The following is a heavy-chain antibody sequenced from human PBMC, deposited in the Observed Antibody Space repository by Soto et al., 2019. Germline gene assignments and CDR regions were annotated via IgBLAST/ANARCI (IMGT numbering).Heavy chain of an antibody. V-gene: IGHV2-5*02. Sequence: QITLKESGPTLVKPTQTLTLTCTFSGFSLSTSGVGVGWIRQPPGQALEWLALIYWDDDKRYSPSLKSRLTITKDTSKNQVVLTMTNMDPVDTATYYCGRLWFGDRPTGIAYWGQGTLVTVSS. CDR1: GFSLSTSGVG. CDR2: IYWDDDK. D-gene: IGHD3-10*01. CDR3: GRLWFGDRPTGIAY. J-gene: IGHJ4*02.